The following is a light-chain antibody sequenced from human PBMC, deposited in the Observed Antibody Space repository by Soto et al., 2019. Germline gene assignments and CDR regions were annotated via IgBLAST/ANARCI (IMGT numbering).Light chain of an antibody. CDR3: QQYGRSPPLI. CDR1: QSVSSNY. J-gene: IGKJ4*01. CDR2: GAS. Sequence: EIVLTQSPGTLSLSPGERATLSCRASQSVSSNYLAWYQQKPGQAPRRLIYGASTRATGIPDRISGSGSGTDFTLTISRLEPEDFAVYYCQQYGRSPPLIFGGGTKVEIK. V-gene: IGKV3-20*01.